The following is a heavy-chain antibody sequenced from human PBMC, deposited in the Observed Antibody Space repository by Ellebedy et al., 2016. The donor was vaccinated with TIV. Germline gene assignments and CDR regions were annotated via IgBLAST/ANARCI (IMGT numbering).Heavy chain of an antibody. V-gene: IGHV3-15*01. D-gene: IGHD1-26*01. Sequence: GGSLRLXXAASGFTFRDSWMSWVRQAPGKGPGKGLEWVGRIKSYANGGTTDYAAPVKGRFTISRDNGRNSLYLQLNGLRPEDAAVYFCARRAEGSGVGYYFDFWGQGSLVTVSS. CDR1: GFTFRDSW. CDR3: ARRAEGSGVGYYFDF. CDR2: IKSYANGGTT. J-gene: IGHJ4*02.